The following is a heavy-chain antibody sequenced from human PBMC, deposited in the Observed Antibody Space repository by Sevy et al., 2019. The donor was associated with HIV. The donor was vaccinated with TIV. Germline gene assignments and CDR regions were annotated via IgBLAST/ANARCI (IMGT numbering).Heavy chain of an antibody. CDR3: ERDFGGYDYDSSGYYRSAGMDV. V-gene: IGHV3-30-3*01. J-gene: IGHJ6*02. CDR2: ISYDGSNK. CDR1: GFTFSSYA. Sequence: GGSLRLSCAASGFTFSSYAMHWVRQAPGKGLEWVAVISYDGSNKYYADSVKGRFTISRDNSKNTLYLQMNSLRAEDKALYYCERDFGGYDYDSSGYYRSAGMDVWGQGTTVTVSS. D-gene: IGHD3-22*01.